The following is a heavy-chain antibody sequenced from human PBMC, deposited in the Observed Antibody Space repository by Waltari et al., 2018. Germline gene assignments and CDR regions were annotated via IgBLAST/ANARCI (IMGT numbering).Heavy chain of an antibody. Sequence: QVQLQESGPGLVKPSETLSLTCAVSGYSISSGSYWGWIRQPPGKGREWIGSKYHRGRTVLDLSLMGRVPIAVDTAKVQSSLYLRSVVDADTCVYYCARHGGVPSTGTSHWGQGTLVTVSS. J-gene: IGHJ4*02. CDR3: ARHGGVPSTGTSH. CDR2: KYHRGRT. V-gene: IGHV4-38-2*01. D-gene: IGHD1-1*01. CDR1: GYSISSGSY.